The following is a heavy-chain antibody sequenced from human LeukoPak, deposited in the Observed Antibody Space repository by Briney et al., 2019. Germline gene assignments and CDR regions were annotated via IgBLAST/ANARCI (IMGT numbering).Heavy chain of an antibody. V-gene: IGHV5-51*01. J-gene: IGHJ4*02. D-gene: IGHD3-9*01. CDR1: GYSFTSYW. CDR2: IYPGDSDT. CDR3: ARLYDILTGNSFDY. Sequence: GESLKISCKGSGYSFTSYWIGWVRQMPGKGLEWVGIIYPGDSDTRYSPSFQGQVAVSADKSISTAYLQWSSLKASDTAMYYCARLYDILTGNSFDYWGQGTLVTVSS.